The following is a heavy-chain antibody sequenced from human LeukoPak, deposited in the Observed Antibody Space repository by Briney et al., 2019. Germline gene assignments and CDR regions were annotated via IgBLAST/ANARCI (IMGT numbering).Heavy chain of an antibody. Sequence: ASVKVSCKASGYTFTGYYMHWVRQAPGQGLEWMGIINPSGGSTSYAQKFQGRVTMTRDTSTSTVYMELSSLRSEDTAVYYCARDRGTDAFDIWGQGTMVTVSS. CDR1: GYTFTGYY. CDR3: ARDRGTDAFDI. J-gene: IGHJ3*02. V-gene: IGHV1-46*01. D-gene: IGHD2-15*01. CDR2: INPSGGST.